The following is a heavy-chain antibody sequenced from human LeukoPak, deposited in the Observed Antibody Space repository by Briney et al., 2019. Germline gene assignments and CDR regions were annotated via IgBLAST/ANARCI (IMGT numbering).Heavy chain of an antibody. J-gene: IGHJ6*02. Sequence: GGSLRLSCSASGFTFSSYSMHWVRQAPGKGLEYVSAISYTGGTTYYADSVKGRFTISRDDSKNTLYLQMNSLRAEDTAVYYCAKSAYCSSTSCYPFGYYYYGMDVWGQGTTVTVSS. V-gene: IGHV3-64*04. CDR3: AKSAYCSSTSCYPFGYYYYGMDV. CDR1: GFTFSSYS. CDR2: ISYTGGTT. D-gene: IGHD2-2*01.